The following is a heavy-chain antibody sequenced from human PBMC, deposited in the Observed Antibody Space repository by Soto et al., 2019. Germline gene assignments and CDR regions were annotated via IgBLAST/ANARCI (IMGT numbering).Heavy chain of an antibody. J-gene: IGHJ6*02. CDR1: GYTLTELS. CDR3: ARATLLGYCSGGSCYSDYYYGMDV. D-gene: IGHD2-15*01. Sequence: ASVKVSCKVSGYTLTELSMHWVRQAPGRGLEWMGGFDPEDGETIYAQKFQGRVTMTKDTSTSTAYMDLRSLRSDDTAVYYCARATLLGYCSGGSCYSDYYYGMDVWGQGTTVTVSS. CDR2: FDPEDGET. V-gene: IGHV1-24*01.